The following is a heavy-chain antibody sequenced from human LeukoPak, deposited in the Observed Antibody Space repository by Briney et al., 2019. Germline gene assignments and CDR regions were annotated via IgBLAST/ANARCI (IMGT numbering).Heavy chain of an antibody. CDR1: GYSFTSYW. CDR2: IYPGDSDT. J-gene: IGHJ4*02. CDR3: ARHAYYYDSSGYYYFDY. V-gene: IGHV5-51*01. D-gene: IGHD3-22*01. Sequence: GESLKISCKGSGYSFTSYWIGWVRQMPGKGLEWMGIIYPGDSDTRYSPSFQGQVTISADKSIRTAYLQWSSLKASDTAMYYCARHAYYYDSSGYYYFDYWGRGTLVTVSS.